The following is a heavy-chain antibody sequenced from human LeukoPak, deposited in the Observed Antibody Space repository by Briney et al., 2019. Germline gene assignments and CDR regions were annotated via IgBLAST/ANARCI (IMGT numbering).Heavy chain of an antibody. Sequence: SETLSLTCTVSGGSISSYYWSWIRQPAGKGLEWIGRIYTSGSTNYNPSLKSRVTMSVDTSKNQFSLKLSSVTAADTAVYYCARELGEMVRGVISWFDPWGQGTLVTVSS. J-gene: IGHJ5*02. CDR3: ARELGEMVRGVISWFDP. V-gene: IGHV4-4*07. D-gene: IGHD3-10*01. CDR1: GGSISSYY. CDR2: IYTSGST.